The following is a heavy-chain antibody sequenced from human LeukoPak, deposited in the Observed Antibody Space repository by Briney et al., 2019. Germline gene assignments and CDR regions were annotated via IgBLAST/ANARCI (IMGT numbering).Heavy chain of an antibody. CDR2: IYPGDSDT. CDR1: GYSFTSYW. V-gene: IGHV5-51*01. J-gene: IGHJ6*03. Sequence: GESLKISCKGSGYSFTSYWIGWVRQMPGKGLEWMGIIYPGDSDTRYSPSFQGQVTISADKSISTAYLQWSSLKASDTAMYYCARPAPNTQEPKTAYMDVWGKGTTVTVSS. CDR3: ARPAPNTQEPKTAYMDV. D-gene: IGHD1-14*01.